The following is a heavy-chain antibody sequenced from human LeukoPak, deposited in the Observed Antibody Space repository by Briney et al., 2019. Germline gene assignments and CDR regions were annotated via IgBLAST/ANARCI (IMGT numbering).Heavy chain of an antibody. CDR3: ARAPRTYDYVWGSYRPLHPDY. J-gene: IGHJ4*02. Sequence: GGSLRLSCAASGFTFSDYYMSWIRQAPGKGLEWVSYISSSGSTIYYADSVKGRFTISRDNAKNSLYLQMNSLRAEDTAVYYCARAPRTYDYVWGSYRPLHPDYWGQGTLVTVSS. D-gene: IGHD3-16*02. CDR2: ISSSGSTI. CDR1: GFTFSDYY. V-gene: IGHV3-11*01.